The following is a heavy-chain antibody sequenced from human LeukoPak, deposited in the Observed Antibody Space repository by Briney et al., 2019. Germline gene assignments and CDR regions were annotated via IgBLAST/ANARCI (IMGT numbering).Heavy chain of an antibody. CDR1: GGSFSGYY. Sequence: PSETLSLTCAVYGGSFSGYYWSWIRQPPGKGLEWIGEINHSGSTNYNPSLKSRVTISVDTSKNQFSLKLSSVTAADTAVYYCARGPGLRAGNWFDPWGQGTLVTVSS. CDR2: INHSGST. D-gene: IGHD6-13*01. J-gene: IGHJ5*02. CDR3: ARGPGLRAGNWFDP. V-gene: IGHV4-34*01.